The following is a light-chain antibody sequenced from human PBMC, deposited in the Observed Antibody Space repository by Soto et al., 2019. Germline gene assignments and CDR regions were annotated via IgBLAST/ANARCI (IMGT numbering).Light chain of an antibody. CDR1: QSVSSSY. CDR3: QQYGSSLFT. J-gene: IGKJ3*01. Sequence: EIVLTQSPGTLSLSPGERATLSCRASQSVSSSYLAWYRQKPGQAPGLLIYAASSRATGIPDRFSGSGSGTDFTLTISRLEPEDFAVYYCQQYGSSLFTFGPGTKVDIK. V-gene: IGKV3-20*01. CDR2: AAS.